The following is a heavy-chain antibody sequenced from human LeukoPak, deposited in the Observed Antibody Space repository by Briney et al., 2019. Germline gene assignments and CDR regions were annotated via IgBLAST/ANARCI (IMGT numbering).Heavy chain of an antibody. V-gene: IGHV4-59*08. CDR3: ARHPSAMAGFDP. CDR1: GGSISSYY. J-gene: IGHJ5*02. CDR2: IFYSGST. Sequence: SETLSLTCTVSGGSISSYYWSWIRQPPGKGLEWIGYIFYSGSTNHNPSLKSRVIISVDTSQNHFSLKLTSVTAADTAVYYCARHPSAMAGFDPWGQGTLVTVSS. D-gene: IGHD5-18*01.